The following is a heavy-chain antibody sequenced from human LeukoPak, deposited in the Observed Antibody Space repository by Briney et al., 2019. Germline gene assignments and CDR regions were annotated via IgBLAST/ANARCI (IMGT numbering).Heavy chain of an antibody. V-gene: IGHV4-61*02. J-gene: IGHJ3*02. D-gene: IGHD3-3*01. CDR1: GGSISSGSYY. CDR3: ARDLGWLLAFDI. CDR2: IYTSEST. Sequence: SQTLSLTCTVSGGSISSGSYYWSWIRQPAGKGLEWIGRIYTSESTNYNPSLKSRVNISVDTYKNQFSLKLSSVTAADTAVYYCARDLGWLLAFDIWGQGTMVTVSS.